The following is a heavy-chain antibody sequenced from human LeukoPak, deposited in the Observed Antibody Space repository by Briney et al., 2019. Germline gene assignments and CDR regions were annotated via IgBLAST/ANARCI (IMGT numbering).Heavy chain of an antibody. CDR3: ARRSSRELLVFDY. CDR2: IYYSGST. D-gene: IGHD3-10*01. J-gene: IGHJ4*02. V-gene: IGHV4-59*08. CDR1: GGSISSYY. Sequence: SETLSLTCTVSGGSISSYYWSWIRQPPGKGLEWIGYIYYSGSTNYNPSLKSRVTISVDTSKNQFSLKLSSVTAADTAAYYCARRSSRELLVFDYWGQGTLVTVSS.